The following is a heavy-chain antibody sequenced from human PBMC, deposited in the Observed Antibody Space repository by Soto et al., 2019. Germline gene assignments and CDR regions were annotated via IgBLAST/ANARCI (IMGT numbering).Heavy chain of an antibody. D-gene: IGHD6-25*01. CDR2: ISSSGSVI. J-gene: IGHJ6*02. CDR3: TRSGNNFYYYGMDV. CDR1: GVTVRSYE. Sequence: GRCIRLACVASGVTVRSYEMDWARQAPGKGLEWVSYISSSGSVIKYGDSVKGRFTISRDNAKNSLYLQMNSLRAEDTALYYCTRSGNNFYYYGMDVWGQGTTVTVPS. V-gene: IGHV3-48*03.